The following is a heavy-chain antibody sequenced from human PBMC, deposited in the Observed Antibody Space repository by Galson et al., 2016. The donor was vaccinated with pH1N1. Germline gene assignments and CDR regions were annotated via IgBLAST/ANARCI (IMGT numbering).Heavy chain of an antibody. D-gene: IGHD2/OR15-2a*01. J-gene: IGHJ6*02. Sequence: SETLSLTCTVSGGSIISYYWSWLRQPAGKGLEWIGHIYTSGSTNYNPSLKSRVTMSVDTSKNQFSLKLSSVTAADTAVYYCERENIVLGEGWSYGLDVWGQGTTVTVSS. CDR1: GGSIISYY. V-gene: IGHV4-4*07. CDR2: IYTSGST. CDR3: ERENIVLGEGWSYGLDV.